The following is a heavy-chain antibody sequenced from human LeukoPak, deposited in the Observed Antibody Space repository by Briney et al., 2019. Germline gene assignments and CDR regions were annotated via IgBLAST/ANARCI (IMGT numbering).Heavy chain of an antibody. J-gene: IGHJ4*02. CDR2: ISYGGSKR. D-gene: IGHD6-6*01. Sequence: PGRSLRLSCAASGFTFSTYAVHWVRQAPGKGLEWVAVISYGGSKRYYADSVKGRFTISRDNSKNTLYLQMNSLRAEDTAVYYCARSSSGDYWGQGTLVTVSS. V-gene: IGHV3-30-3*01. CDR3: ARSSSGDY. CDR1: GFTFSTYA.